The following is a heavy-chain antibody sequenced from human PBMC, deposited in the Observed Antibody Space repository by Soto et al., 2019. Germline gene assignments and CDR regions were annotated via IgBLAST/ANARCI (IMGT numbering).Heavy chain of an antibody. CDR1: GFTFSTAD. CDR3: VRYMPAFGFDY. CDR2: ISYTGGTT. Sequence: EVQLVESGGGLVQPGGSLRLSCAASGFTFSTADMNWVRQAPGKGLEWISYISYTGGTTHYADSVKGRFTISRDNANNSVFLQMNSLRDADTAVYYCVRYMPAFGFDYGGQGTLVTVSS. D-gene: IGHD2-2*01. V-gene: IGHV3-48*02. J-gene: IGHJ4*02.